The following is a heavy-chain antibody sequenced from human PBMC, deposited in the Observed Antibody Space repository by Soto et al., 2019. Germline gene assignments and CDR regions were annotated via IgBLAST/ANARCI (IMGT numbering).Heavy chain of an antibody. V-gene: IGHV1-2*02. CDR1: GYTFSDYY. J-gene: IGHJ4*02. CDR2: INTNSGGT. D-gene: IGHD1-1*01. Sequence: QVPLVQSGAEVRKPGASVQVSCKASGYTFSDYYIHWVRQAPGQGLEWMGWINTNSGGTKYAPKFPGGVTMTRDTSITTAYMQLSRLRSGDTAVYYCAREPATAKPEGVDFWGQGTLVTVSS. CDR3: AREPATAKPEGVDF.